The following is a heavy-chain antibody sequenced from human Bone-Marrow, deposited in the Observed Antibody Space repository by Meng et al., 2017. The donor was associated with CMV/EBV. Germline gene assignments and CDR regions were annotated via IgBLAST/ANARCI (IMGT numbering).Heavy chain of an antibody. D-gene: IGHD3-22*01. CDR1: GFTFSSYA. CDR3: ARGLVRKYDSSGYLDN. Sequence: GGSLRLSCAAFGFTFSSYAMHWVRQAPGKGLEWMAVISYDGSTKYHADSVKGRFTISRDNSKNRLHLQMNSLRAEDTAVYYCARGLVRKYDSSGYLDNWGQGTLVTVSS. J-gene: IGHJ4*02. V-gene: IGHV3-30-3*01. CDR2: ISYDGSTK.